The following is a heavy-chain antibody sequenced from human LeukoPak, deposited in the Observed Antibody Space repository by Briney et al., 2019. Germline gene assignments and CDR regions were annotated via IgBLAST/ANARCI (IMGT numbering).Heavy chain of an antibody. CDR2: LDPEDGET. Sequence: ASVKVSCKVSGYTLTELSTHWVRQAPGKGLEWMGGLDPEDGETIYAQKFQGRVTMTEDTSTDTAYMELSSLRSEDTAVYYCATGGITMIVVAPTDAFDIWGQGTMVTVSS. D-gene: IGHD3-22*01. J-gene: IGHJ3*02. CDR3: ATGGITMIVVAPTDAFDI. CDR1: GYTLTELS. V-gene: IGHV1-24*01.